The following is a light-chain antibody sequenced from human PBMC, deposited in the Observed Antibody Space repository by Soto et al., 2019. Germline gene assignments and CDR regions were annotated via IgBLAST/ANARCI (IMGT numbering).Light chain of an antibody. V-gene: IGKV1-5*01. CDR2: DAS. CDR3: QQYSSNFYT. CDR1: QSISSH. Sequence: DIQMTQSPSTLSASVGDRVTITCRASQSISSHLAWYQQKPGKAPEVLIYDASTLDSGVSSRFSGSGSGTKFTLTISNLQPDDFATYFCQQYSSNFYTFGQGTKVEIK. J-gene: IGKJ2*01.